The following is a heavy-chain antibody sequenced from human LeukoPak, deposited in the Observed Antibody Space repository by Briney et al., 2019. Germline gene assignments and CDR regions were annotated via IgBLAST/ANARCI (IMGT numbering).Heavy chain of an antibody. CDR1: GGSISSYY. CDR2: IYTSGST. J-gene: IGHJ5*02. V-gene: IGHV4-4*07. D-gene: IGHD4-11*01. Sequence: PSETLSLTCTVSGGSISSYYWSWIRQPAGKGLEWIGRIYTSGSTNYNPSLKSRVTMSVDTSKNQFSLKLSSVTAADTAVYYCARDRDSNSPLANWFDPWGRGTLVTVSS. CDR3: ARDRDSNSPLANWFDP.